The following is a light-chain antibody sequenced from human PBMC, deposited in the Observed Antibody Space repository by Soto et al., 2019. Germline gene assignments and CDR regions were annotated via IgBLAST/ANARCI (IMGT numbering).Light chain of an antibody. CDR2: EVN. CDR3: NSYSGSNNFVV. Sequence: QSALTQPPSASGSPGQSVTISCTGTSSDVGGYDYVSWYQQHPGKAPELIIYEVNKRPSGVPDRFSGSKSGNTASLTVSGLQAEDEADYCCNSYSGSNNFVVFGTGAKVTVL. J-gene: IGLJ1*01. CDR1: SSDVGGYDY. V-gene: IGLV2-8*01.